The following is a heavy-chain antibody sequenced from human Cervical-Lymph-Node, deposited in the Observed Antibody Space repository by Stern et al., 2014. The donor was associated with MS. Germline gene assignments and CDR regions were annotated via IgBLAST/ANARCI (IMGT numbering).Heavy chain of an antibody. J-gene: IGHJ6*02. CDR2: LNPESGDT. V-gene: IGHV1-8*01. D-gene: IGHD3-3*01. CDR1: GYRFTSYD. CDR3: ARINYDRLTLKYYGMDV. Sequence: VQLVESGAEVKKPGASVKVSCKASGYRFTSYDINWVRQASGQGLEWMGWLNPESGDTGYARKFQGRVTMTRSTSTSTAYMDLSGLGPDDTAVYFCARINYDRLTLKYYGMDVWGHGTTVIVSS.